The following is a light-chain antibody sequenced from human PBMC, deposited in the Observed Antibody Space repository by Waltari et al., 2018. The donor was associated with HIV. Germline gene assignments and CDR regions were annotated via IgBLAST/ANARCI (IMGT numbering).Light chain of an antibody. CDR3: QSFDRLTALPI. J-gene: IGLJ2*01. V-gene: IGLV1-40*01. Sequence: QSALTQPPSVSGAPGQRVPISCTRLRSTNFGTTYDVHSYQHLPGRGPRLIIATNTNRPSGVPDRFSASKSGTSASLAIIGLQAEDEADYYCQSFDRLTALPIFGGGTKLTVL. CDR1: RSTNFGTTYD. CDR2: TNT.